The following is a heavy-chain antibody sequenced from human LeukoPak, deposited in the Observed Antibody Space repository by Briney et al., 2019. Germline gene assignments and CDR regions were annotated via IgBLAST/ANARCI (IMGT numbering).Heavy chain of an antibody. CDR2: IYYSGST. J-gene: IGHJ4*02. D-gene: IGHD5-12*01. CDR1: GGSISSGGYY. V-gene: IGHV4-61*08. CDR3: ARLRGYYYDY. Sequence: SQTLSLTCTVSGGSISSGGYYWSWIRQHPGKGLEWIGNIYYSGSTNYNPSLKSRVTISVGTSKNQFSLELSSVTAADTAVYYCARLRGYYYDYWGQGTQVTVSS.